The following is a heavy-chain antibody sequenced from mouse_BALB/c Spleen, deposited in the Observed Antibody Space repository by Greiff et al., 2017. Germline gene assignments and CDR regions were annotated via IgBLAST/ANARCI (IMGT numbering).Heavy chain of an antibody. V-gene: IGHV5-6-5*01. D-gene: IGHD2-1*01. Sequence: EVKLEESGGGLVKPGGSLKLSCAASGFTFSSYAMSWVRQTPEKRLEWVASISSGGSTYYPDSVKGRFTISRDNARNILYLQMSSLRSEDTAMYYCARDGNYGFAYWGQGTLVTVSA. CDR3: ARDGNYGFAY. J-gene: IGHJ3*01. CDR1: GFTFSSYA. CDR2: ISSGGST.